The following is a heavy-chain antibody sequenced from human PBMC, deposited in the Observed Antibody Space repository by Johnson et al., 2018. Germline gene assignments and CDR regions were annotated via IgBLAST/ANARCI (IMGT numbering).Heavy chain of an antibody. CDR3: ARDGEYFQY. CDR2: INLDGSEK. V-gene: IGHV3-7*01. CDR1: GFTFSRYW. J-gene: IGHJ1*01. Sequence: EVQLVESGGGLVQPGGSLRLSCVGSGFTFSRYWMTWVRQAPGKGLEWVANINLDGSEKYYVDSVKGRFTISRDNVKNSHYRQMKSLRAEDTAVYYCARDGEYFQYWGQGTLVTVSP.